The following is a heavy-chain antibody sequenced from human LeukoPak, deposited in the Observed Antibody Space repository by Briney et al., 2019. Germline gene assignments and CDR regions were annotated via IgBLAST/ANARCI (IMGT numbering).Heavy chain of an antibody. CDR3: AIPMITFGGVTATSRDIDY. D-gene: IGHD3-16*01. Sequence: GASVKVSCKASGYTFTGYYMHWVRQAPGQGLEWMGWINPNSGGTNYAQKFQGRVTMTRDTSISTAYMELSRLRSDDTAVYYCAIPMITFGGVTATSRDIDYWGQGTLVTVSS. CDR1: GYTFTGYY. V-gene: IGHV1-2*02. J-gene: IGHJ4*02. CDR2: INPNSGGT.